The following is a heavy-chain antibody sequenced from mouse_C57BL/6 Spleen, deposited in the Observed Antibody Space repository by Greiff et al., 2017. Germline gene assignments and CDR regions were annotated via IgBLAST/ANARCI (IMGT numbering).Heavy chain of an antibody. Sequence: QVQLQQPGAELVKPGASVKLSCKASGYTFTSYWMHWVKQRPGQGLEWIGMIHPNSGSTNYNEKFKSKATLTVDKSTSTAYMQLSSLTSEDAADYYCASSTVVATDAMDYWGQGASVTVSS. J-gene: IGHJ4*01. V-gene: IGHV1-64*01. D-gene: IGHD1-1*01. CDR3: ASSTVVATDAMDY. CDR2: IHPNSGST. CDR1: GYTFTSYW.